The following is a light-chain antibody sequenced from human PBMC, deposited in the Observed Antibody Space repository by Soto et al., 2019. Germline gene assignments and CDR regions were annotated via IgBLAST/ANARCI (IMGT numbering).Light chain of an antibody. CDR2: AAS. CDR1: QTISSW. Sequence: TNPGRTSQTISSWLAWYQQNPGRAPKLLIYAASSLQGGVPSRFSGSGSGTDFTLTITSLQPEDFSTYYCQHSYILFSTTFAQGAKVDIK. V-gene: IGKV1-39*01. CDR3: QHSYILFSTT. J-gene: IGKJ1*01.